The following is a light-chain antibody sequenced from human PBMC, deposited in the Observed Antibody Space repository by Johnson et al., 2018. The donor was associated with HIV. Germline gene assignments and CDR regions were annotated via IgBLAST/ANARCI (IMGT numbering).Light chain of an antibody. V-gene: IGLV1-51*01. CDR2: DNN. CDR3: GTWDSSLSAYV. J-gene: IGLJ1*01. CDR1: SSNIGNNY. Sequence: VLTQPPSVSAAPGQKVTISCSGSSSNIGNNYVSWYQQLPGTAPKLLIYDNNKRPSGIPDRFSGSKSGTSATLGITGLQTGDEADNYCGTWDSSLSAYVFGTGTKVTVL.